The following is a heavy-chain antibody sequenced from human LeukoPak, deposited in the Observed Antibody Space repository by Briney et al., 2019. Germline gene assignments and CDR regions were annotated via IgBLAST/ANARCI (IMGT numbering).Heavy chain of an antibody. CDR3: ARMSLGYKTNWSDF. CDR1: GYAFTAFG. J-gene: IGHJ5*01. V-gene: IGHV1-18*04. CDR2: ISGYNGVT. Sequence: ASVKVSCKASGYAFTAFGFTWVRQAPGQGLEWMGWISGYNGVTNYAQNFQGRVTMTTDTSTSTAFMELGSLRFDDTAVYYCARMSLGYKTNWSDFWGQGTLVTVSS. D-gene: IGHD3-10*01.